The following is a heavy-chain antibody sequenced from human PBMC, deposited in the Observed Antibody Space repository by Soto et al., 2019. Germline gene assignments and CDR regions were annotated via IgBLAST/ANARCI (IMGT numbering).Heavy chain of an antibody. V-gene: IGHV4-30-4*01. CDR3: ARVGDTAMTAYYFDY. Sequence: QVQLQESGPGLVKPSQTLSLTCTVSGGSISSGDYYWSWIRQPPGKGLEWIGYIYYSGSTYYNPSLKSRVTIXXDXSXNQFSLKLSSVTAADTAVYYCARVGDTAMTAYYFDYWGQGTLVTVSS. D-gene: IGHD5-18*01. CDR2: IYYSGST. CDR1: GGSISSGDYY. J-gene: IGHJ4*02.